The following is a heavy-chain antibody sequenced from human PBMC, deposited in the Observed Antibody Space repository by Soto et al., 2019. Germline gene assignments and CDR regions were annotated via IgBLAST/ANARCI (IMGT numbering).Heavy chain of an antibody. D-gene: IGHD2-2*01. V-gene: IGHV1-18*04. CDR2: ISAYNGST. CDR1: GYTFTGYY. CDR3: ARDGEDIVVVPAFDY. J-gene: IGHJ4*02. Sequence: ASVKVSCKASGYTFTGYYMHWVRQAPGQGLEWMGWISAYNGSTNYAQKLQGRVTMPTDTSTSTAYMELRSLRSDDTAVYYCARDGEDIVVVPAFDYWGQGTLVTVSS.